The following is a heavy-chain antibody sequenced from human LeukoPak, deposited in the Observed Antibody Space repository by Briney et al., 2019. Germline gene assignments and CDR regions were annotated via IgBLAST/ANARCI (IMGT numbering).Heavy chain of an antibody. Sequence: SETLSLTCTVSTGSIGSYYWSWIRQPAGKGLEWIGRIHTSGTTNYNPSLKSRVTMSVDTSKNQFSLKLNSVSAADTVVYFCARDWSSGWFYWGQGILVTVSS. CDR2: IHTSGTT. D-gene: IGHD6-19*01. J-gene: IGHJ4*01. V-gene: IGHV4-4*07. CDR3: ARDWSSGWFY. CDR1: TGSIGSYY.